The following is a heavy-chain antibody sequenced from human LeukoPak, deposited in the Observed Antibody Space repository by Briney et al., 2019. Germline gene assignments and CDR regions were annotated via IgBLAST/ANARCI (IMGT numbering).Heavy chain of an antibody. CDR1: GFTFSRYD. Sequence: GGSLRLSCSASGFTFSRYDMHWVRQAPGKGLEYVPVISSNGGSTYYADSVKGRFTISRDNSKNTLYLQMSSLRAEDTAVYYCVKDLSAYSYGPNFDYWGQGTLVTVSS. J-gene: IGHJ4*02. CDR3: VKDLSAYSYGPNFDY. V-gene: IGHV3-64D*06. D-gene: IGHD5-18*01. CDR2: ISSNGGST.